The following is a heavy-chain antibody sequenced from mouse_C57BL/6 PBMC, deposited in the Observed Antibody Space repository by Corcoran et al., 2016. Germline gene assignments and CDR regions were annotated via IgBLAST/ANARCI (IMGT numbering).Heavy chain of an antibody. D-gene: IGHD1-1*01. CDR2: INPNNGGT. Sequence: EVQLQQSGPELVKPGASVKISCKASGYTFTDYYMNWVKQSHGKSLEWIGDINPNNGGTSYNQKFKGKATLTVDKSSSTAYMELRSLTSEDSAVYYCARWGYGSSYKAMDYWGQGTSVTVSS. J-gene: IGHJ4*01. CDR1: GYTFTDYY. CDR3: ARWGYGSSYKAMDY. V-gene: IGHV1-26*01.